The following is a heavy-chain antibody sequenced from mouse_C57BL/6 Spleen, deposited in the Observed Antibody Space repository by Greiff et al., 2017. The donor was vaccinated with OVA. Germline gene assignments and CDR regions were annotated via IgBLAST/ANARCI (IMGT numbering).Heavy chain of an antibody. CDR3: TRENYSNPWYFDV. Sequence: EVNLVESGEGLVKPGGSLKLSCAASGFTFSSYAMSWVRQTPEKRLEWVAYISSGGDYIYYADTVKGRFTISRDNARNTLYLQMSSLKSEDTAMYYCTRENYSNPWYFDVWGTGTTVTVSS. CDR2: ISSGGDYI. J-gene: IGHJ1*03. CDR1: GFTFSSYA. D-gene: IGHD2-5*01. V-gene: IGHV5-9-1*02.